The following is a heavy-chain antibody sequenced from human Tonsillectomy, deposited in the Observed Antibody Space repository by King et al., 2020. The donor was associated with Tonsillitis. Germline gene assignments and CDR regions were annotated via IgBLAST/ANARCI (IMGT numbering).Heavy chain of an antibody. CDR3: ATAGYASGWIFDS. D-gene: IGHD6-19*01. CDR2: IRYDGTNR. Sequence: QLVQSGGGVVQPGGSLRLSCAASGFIFNDYGMHWLRQAPGKGLEWVSYIRYDGTNRYFADSVAGRFTISRDNSNNTLFLQMNSLRSEDTAVYYFATAGYASGWIFDSWGQGTLVTVSS. V-gene: IGHV3-30*02. J-gene: IGHJ4*02. CDR1: GFIFNDYG.